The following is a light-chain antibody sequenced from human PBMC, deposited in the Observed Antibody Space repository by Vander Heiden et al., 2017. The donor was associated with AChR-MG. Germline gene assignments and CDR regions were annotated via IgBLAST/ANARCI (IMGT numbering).Light chain of an antibody. J-gene: IGLJ3*02. V-gene: IGLV2-11*01. CDR3: SSYTGTYTSVV. Sequence: QSALTPPPSVSASPGQPATISCPATSSDIGVDNFVSWFQQHPGKAPKLIIYDVMRRPSGVPDRFSGSKSGNTASLTISGLRPEDEADYHCSSYTGTYTSVVFGGGTRLTVL. CDR1: SSDIGVDNF. CDR2: DVM.